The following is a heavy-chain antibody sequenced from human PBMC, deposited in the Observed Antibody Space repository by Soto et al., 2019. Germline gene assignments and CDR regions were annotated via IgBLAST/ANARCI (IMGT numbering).Heavy chain of an antibody. D-gene: IGHD2-15*01. CDR2: IKQDGSEK. V-gene: IGHV3-7*01. CDR3: ARGRSDDYFDY. J-gene: IGHJ4*02. Sequence: GGSLRLSCAASGFTFSGHYMTLIRQSPGRGLEWVGNIKQDGSEKYYVDSLKGRFTISRDNAKKSLYLQMNSLRVEDTAVYYCARGRSDDYFDYWGQGTLVTVSS. CDR1: GFTFSGHY.